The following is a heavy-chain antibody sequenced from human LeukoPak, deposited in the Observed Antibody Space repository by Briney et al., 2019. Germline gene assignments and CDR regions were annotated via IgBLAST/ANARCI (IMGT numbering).Heavy chain of an antibody. D-gene: IGHD6-13*01. J-gene: IGHJ4*02. V-gene: IGHV3-23*01. Sequence: GGSLRLSCAASGFTFSSSAMGWVRQAPGKGLEWVSAITASAARTYYADSVKGRFTISRDHSKNTLYLQMNSLRAEDTAVYYCTKDRRGPTAGTWYFDSWGQGNLVTVSS. CDR1: GFTFSSSA. CDR3: TKDRRGPTAGTWYFDS. CDR2: ITASAART.